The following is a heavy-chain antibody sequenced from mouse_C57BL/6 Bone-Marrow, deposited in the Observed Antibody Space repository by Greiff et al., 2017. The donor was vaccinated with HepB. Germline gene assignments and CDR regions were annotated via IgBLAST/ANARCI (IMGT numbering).Heavy chain of an antibody. D-gene: IGHD1-1*01. Sequence: EVNLVESGGGLVKPGGSLKLSCAASGFTFSDYGMHWVRQAPEKGLEWVAYISSGSSTIYYADTVKGRFTISRDNAKNTLFLQMTSLRSEDTAMYYCARPLRRRPWFAYWGQGTLVTVSA. CDR1: GFTFSDYG. CDR2: ISSGSSTI. J-gene: IGHJ3*01. V-gene: IGHV5-17*01. CDR3: ARPLRRRPWFAY.